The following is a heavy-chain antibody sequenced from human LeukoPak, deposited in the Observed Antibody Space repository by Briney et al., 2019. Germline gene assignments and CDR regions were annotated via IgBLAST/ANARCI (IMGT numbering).Heavy chain of an antibody. CDR2: IYYSGST. V-gene: IGHV4-39*01. D-gene: IGHD3-9*01. CDR1: GGSISSSSYY. J-gene: IGHJ4*02. CDR3: ARGGGYFDWLLDY. Sequence: SETLSLTCTVSGGSISSSSYYWGWLRQPPGKGLEWIGSIYYSGSTYYNPSLKSRVTISVDTSKNQFSLKLSSVTAADTAVYYCARGGGYFDWLLDYWGQGTLVTVSS.